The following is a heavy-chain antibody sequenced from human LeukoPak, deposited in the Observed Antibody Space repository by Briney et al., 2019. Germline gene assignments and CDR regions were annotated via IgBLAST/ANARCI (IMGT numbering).Heavy chain of an antibody. CDR2: INAGNGNT. CDR1: GYTFTSYA. V-gene: IGHV1-3*01. J-gene: IGHJ6*04. Sequence: ASVKVSCKASGYTFTSYAMHWVRQAPGQRLEWMGWINAGNGNTKYSQKFQGRVTITRDTSASTAYMELSSLRSEDTAVYYCAREYGDSVAVPAGGYYGMDVWGKGTTVTVSS. CDR3: AREYGDSVAVPAGGYYGMDV. D-gene: IGHD2-2*01.